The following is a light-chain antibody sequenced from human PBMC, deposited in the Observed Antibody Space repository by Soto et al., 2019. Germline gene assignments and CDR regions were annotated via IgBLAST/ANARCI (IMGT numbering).Light chain of an antibody. CDR1: SYNIGAGYD. CDR2: DDS. CDR3: QSSDSSLSGSVV. V-gene: IGLV1-40*01. Sequence: QSALTQPPSVSGAPGQRVTISCAGNSYNIGAGYDVNWYQQLPGTAPKLLIYDDSNRPSGVPDRFSGSRSATSASLAITGLQAEDEANYYCQSSDSSLSGSVVFGGGTKLTVL. J-gene: IGLJ2*01.